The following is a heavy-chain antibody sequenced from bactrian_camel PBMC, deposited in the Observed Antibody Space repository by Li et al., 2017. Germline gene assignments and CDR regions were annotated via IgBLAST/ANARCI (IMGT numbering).Heavy chain of an antibody. CDR2: INRRGTT. D-gene: IGHD3*01. Sequence: VQLVESGGGSVQTGGSLRLSCVVSGHSRGSNCVGWFRQVPGKEREGVAVINRRGTTRYADSVKGRFTISKDNSKKTLYLQMSNLEPEDTAIYYCAADEVKCSTYGMEYGGKGTQVTVS. J-gene: IGHJ7*01. CDR1: GHSRGSNC. V-gene: IGHV3S53*01.